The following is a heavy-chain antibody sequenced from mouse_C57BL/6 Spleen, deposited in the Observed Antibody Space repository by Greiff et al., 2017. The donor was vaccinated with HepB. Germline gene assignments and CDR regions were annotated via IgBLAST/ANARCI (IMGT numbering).Heavy chain of an antibody. D-gene: IGHD2-4*01. Sequence: EVKLMESGGGLVQPGGSLSLSCAASGFTFTDYYMSWVRQPPGKALEWLGFIRNKANGYTTEYSASVKGRFTISRDNSQSILYLQMNALRAEDSATYYWARPLYYDYYYAMDYWGQGTSVTVSS. CDR1: GFTFTDYY. V-gene: IGHV7-3*01. J-gene: IGHJ4*01. CDR3: ARPLYYDYYYAMDY. CDR2: IRNKANGYTT.